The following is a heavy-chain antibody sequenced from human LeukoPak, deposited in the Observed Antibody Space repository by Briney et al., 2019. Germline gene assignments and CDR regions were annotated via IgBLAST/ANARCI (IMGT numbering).Heavy chain of an antibody. J-gene: IGHJ5*02. V-gene: IGHV5-51*01. CDR2: IYPGDSDT. Sequence: GESLKISCKGSGYSFTSYWIGWARQMPGKGLEWMGIIYPGDSDTRYSPSFQGQVTISADKSISTAYLQWSSLKASDTAMYYCARLLARRRSSSWSGGWFDPWGQGTLVTVSS. D-gene: IGHD6-13*01. CDR3: ARLLARRRSSSWSGGWFDP. CDR1: GYSFTSYW.